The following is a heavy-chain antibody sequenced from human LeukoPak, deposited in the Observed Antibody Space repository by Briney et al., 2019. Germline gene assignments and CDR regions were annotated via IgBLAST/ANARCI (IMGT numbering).Heavy chain of an antibody. D-gene: IGHD3-22*01. V-gene: IGHV3-74*01. J-gene: IGHJ6*02. CDR2: INSDGSST. CDR1: GFTFSSYW. CDR3: AREEKVVITPRYYGMDV. Sequence: GGSLRLSCEASGFTFSSYWMHWVRQAPGKGLVWVSRINSDGSSTSYADSVKGRFTISRDNAKNTLYLQMNSLRAEDTAVYYCAREEKVVITPRYYGMDVWGQGTTVTVSS.